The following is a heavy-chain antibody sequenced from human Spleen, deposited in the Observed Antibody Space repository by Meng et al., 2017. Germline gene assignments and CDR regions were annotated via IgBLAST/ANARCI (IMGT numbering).Heavy chain of an antibody. CDR2: LGAHPGDT. CDR3: ARGTPGRSYCDY. CDR1: DYTFTGYG. J-gene: IGHJ4*02. D-gene: IGHD3-10*01. V-gene: IGHV1-18*01. Sequence: QVQLAQSGAELKKPVASSTISCKASDYTFTGYGVCWVRQAPGQGLEWMAWLGAHPGDTSHAPKFLGRVTVTADTATATAYTELRSLTFDDTAVYYCARGTPGRSYCDYWGLRTLVTVSS.